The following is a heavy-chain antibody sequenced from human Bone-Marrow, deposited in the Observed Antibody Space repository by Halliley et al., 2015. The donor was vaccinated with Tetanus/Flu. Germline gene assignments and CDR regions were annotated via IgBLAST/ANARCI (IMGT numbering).Heavy chain of an antibody. Sequence: LEWLGYISYKGSTNSNPSLKSRVSISVDTSKNQFSLKLWSVTVADTAVYYCARSLRGYSQGYFDFWGQGTLVTVSS. D-gene: IGHD5-18*01. CDR3: ARSLRGYSQGYFDF. V-gene: IGHV4-59*01. J-gene: IGHJ4*02. CDR2: ISYKGST.